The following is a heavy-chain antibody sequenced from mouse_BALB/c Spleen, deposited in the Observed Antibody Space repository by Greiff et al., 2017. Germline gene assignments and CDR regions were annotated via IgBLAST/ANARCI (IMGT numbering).Heavy chain of an antibody. Sequence: EVQGVESGPGLVKPSQSLSLTCTVTGYSITSDYAWNWIRQFPGNKLEWMGYISYSGSTSYNPSLKSRISITRDTSKNQFFLQLNSVTTEDTATYYCARSIYYDYDDYFDYWGQGTTLTVSS. CDR1: GYSITSDYA. J-gene: IGHJ2*01. CDR2: ISYSGST. V-gene: IGHV3-2*02. D-gene: IGHD2-4*01. CDR3: ARSIYYDYDDYFDY.